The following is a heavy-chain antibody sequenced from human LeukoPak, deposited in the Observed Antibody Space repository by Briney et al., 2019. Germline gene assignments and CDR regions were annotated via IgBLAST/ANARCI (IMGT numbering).Heavy chain of an antibody. CDR1: GFTFSSYS. CDR2: IWYDGSNK. D-gene: IGHD5-12*01. V-gene: IGHV3-33*08. J-gene: IGHJ5*02. CDR3: ASSSGYDSGWFDP. Sequence: GGSLRLSCAASGFTFSSYSMNWVRQAPGKGLEWVAVIWYDGSNKYYADSVKGRFTISRDNSKNTLYLQMNSLRAEDTAVYYCASSSGYDSGWFDPWGQGTLVTVSS.